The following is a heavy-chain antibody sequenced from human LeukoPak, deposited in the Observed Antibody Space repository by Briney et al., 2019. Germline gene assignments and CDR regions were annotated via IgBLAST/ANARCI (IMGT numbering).Heavy chain of an antibody. D-gene: IGHD1-14*01. J-gene: IGHJ4*02. CDR1: GYTFTSYT. Sequence: GASVKVSCKTSGYTFTSYTMHWVRQAPGQRLEWMGWINAGNGNTKYSQKFQGRVTISRDTSESTAYMELSSLRSEDTAVYYCARVSGRRSDYWGQGTLVTVSS. CDR3: ARVSGRRSDY. CDR2: INAGNGNT. V-gene: IGHV1-3*01.